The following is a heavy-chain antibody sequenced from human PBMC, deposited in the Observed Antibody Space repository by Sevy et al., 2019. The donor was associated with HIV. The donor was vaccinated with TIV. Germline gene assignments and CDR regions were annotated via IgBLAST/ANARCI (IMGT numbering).Heavy chain of an antibody. CDR2: ISYDGSDK. CDR1: GFTFSSHG. CDR3: AKARGIAHLHDAFDI. V-gene: IGHV3-30*18. Sequence: GGSLRLSCAASGFTFSSHGMHWVRQAPGKGLEWVGLISYDGSDKYNADSVKGRFTMSRDNSRNTLHLQMNSLRAEDTAVYYCAKARGIAHLHDAFDIWGQGTMVTVSS. D-gene: IGHD6-13*01. J-gene: IGHJ3*02.